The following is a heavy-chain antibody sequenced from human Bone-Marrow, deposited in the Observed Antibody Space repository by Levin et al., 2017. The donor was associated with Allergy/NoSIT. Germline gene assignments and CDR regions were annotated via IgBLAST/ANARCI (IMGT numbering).Heavy chain of an antibody. CDR3: AKALVVPAATPYYYYYGMDV. Sequence: GGSLRLSCAASGFTFSSYGMHWVRQAPGKGLEWVAVISYDGSNKYYADSVKGRFTISRDNSKNTLYLQMNSLRAEDTAVYYCAKALVVPAATPYYYYYGMDVWGQGTTVTVSS. J-gene: IGHJ6*02. V-gene: IGHV3-30*18. D-gene: IGHD2-2*01. CDR1: GFTFSSYG. CDR2: ISYDGSNK.